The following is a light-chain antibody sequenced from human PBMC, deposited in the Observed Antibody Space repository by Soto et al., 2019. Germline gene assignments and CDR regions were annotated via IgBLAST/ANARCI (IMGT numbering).Light chain of an antibody. CDR1: QTINSW. J-gene: IGKJ2*01. V-gene: IGKV1-5*03. CDR2: KAS. CDR3: QHYKSVPYT. Sequence: DIQMTQSPSTLSASVGDRVTITCRASQTINSWLAWYQQKPGKAPRLLIYKASSLESGVPSRFSGSGSGTEFTVPISSLQPDDFAPYYSQHYKSVPYTFGQGTK.